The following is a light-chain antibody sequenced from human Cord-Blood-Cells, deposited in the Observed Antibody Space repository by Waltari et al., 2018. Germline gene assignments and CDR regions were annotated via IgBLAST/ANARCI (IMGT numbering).Light chain of an antibody. CDR2: WAS. J-gene: IGKJ5*01. CDR3: QQRSNSIT. Sequence: DIVMTQSPDSLAVSLGERATINCKSSQSVLYSSNNKNYLAWYQQKPGQPPKLLIYWASTRESGVPDRFSGSGSGTDFTLTISSLQAEDVAVYYCQQRSNSITFGQGTRLEIK. CDR1: QSVLYSSNNKNY. V-gene: IGKV4-1*01.